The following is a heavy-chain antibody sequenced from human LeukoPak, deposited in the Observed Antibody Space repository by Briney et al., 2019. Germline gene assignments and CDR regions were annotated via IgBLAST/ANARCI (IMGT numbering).Heavy chain of an antibody. D-gene: IGHD3-9*01. V-gene: IGHV3-23*01. J-gene: IGHJ6*02. CDR3: AKSIAPPTYDILTGYTKNGMDV. CDR1: GFTFSSYA. CDR2: MSGRGVST. Sequence: GGSLRLSCAASGFTFSSYAMSWVRQAPGKGLEWVSAMSGRGVSTYYADSVKGRFTISRDNSKNTLYLQMNSLRAEDTAVYYCAKSIAPPTYDILTGYTKNGMDVWGQGTTVTVSS.